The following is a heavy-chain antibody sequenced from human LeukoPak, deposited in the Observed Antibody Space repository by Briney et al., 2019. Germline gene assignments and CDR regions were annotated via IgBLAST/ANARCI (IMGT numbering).Heavy chain of an antibody. V-gene: IGHV4-59*01. J-gene: IGHJ3*02. D-gene: IGHD2-21*02. CDR2: IYYSGST. CDR1: GGSISSYY. Sequence: SETLSLTCTVSGGSISSYYWSWIRQPPGKGLEWIGYIYYSGSTNYNPSLKSRVTISADTSKNQFSLKLSSVTAADTAVYYCARGAYCGGDCYYGVGAFDIWGQGTMVTVSS. CDR3: ARGAYCGGDCYYGVGAFDI.